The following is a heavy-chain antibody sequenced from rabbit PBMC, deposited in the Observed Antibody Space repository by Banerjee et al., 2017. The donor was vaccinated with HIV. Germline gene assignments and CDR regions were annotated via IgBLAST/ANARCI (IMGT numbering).Heavy chain of an antibody. Sequence: QQLEESGGGLVQPGGSLTLSCKASGFDFSSYYMSWVRQAPGKGLEWIGYIDPVFGSTYYASWVNGRFTISSHNAQNTLYLQLNSLTAADTATYFCVRDGSHDEYGDYDLWGPGTLVTVS. V-gene: IGHV1S7*01. CDR1: GFDFSSYY. J-gene: IGHJ4*01. CDR2: IDPVFGST. D-gene: IGHD2-1*01. CDR3: VRDGSHDEYGDYDL.